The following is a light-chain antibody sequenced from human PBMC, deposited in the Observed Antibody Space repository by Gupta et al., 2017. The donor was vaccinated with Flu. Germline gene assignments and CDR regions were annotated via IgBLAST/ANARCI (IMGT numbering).Light chain of an antibody. V-gene: IGKV3-20*01. CDR2: GAS. Sequence: IVLTQSPGSLSLSPGEGATLSCRASQTVVASFLAWYQQQPGQAPRLLIYGASTRAPGIPDRFSGSGSGTDFTLTISRLEPEDFAVYYCQHYGGSRAYTFGQGTKLEI. CDR1: QTVVASF. CDR3: QHYGGSRAYT. J-gene: IGKJ2*01.